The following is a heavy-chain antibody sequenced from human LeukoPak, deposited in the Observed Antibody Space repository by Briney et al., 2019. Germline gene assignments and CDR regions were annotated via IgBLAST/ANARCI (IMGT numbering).Heavy chain of an antibody. CDR2: IYYSGST. D-gene: IGHD3-22*01. CDR3: ARGDSETYYYDSSGPPYYYYMDV. V-gene: IGHV4-59*01. Sequence: PSETLSLTCTVSGGSISSYYWSWIRQPPGKGLEWIGYIYYSGSTNYNPSLKSRVTISVDTSKNQFSLKLSSVTAADTAVYYCARGDSETYYYDSSGPPYYYYMDVWGKGTTVTVSS. CDR1: GGSISSYY. J-gene: IGHJ6*03.